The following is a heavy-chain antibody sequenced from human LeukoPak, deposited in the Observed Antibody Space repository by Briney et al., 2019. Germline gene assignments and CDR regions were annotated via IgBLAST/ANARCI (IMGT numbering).Heavy chain of an antibody. CDR3: ARSYGWLPGGM. Sequence: PGGSLRLSCAASGFTFSDYYMSWIRKAPGKGLGWVSYISSTSSYTNYADSVKGRFTISRDNAKNSLHLQMNSLRAEDTAVYYCARSYGWLPGGMWGQGTLVTVSS. V-gene: IGHV3-11*03. D-gene: IGHD5-12*01. J-gene: IGHJ4*02. CDR1: GFTFSDYY. CDR2: ISSTSSYT.